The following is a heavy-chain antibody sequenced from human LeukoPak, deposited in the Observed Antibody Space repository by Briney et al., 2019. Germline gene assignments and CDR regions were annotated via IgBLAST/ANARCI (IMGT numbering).Heavy chain of an antibody. CDR1: QFTFISYS. Sequence: PGGSLRLSCAASQFTFISYSMHWVRQAPGKGLEYVSGITSNGRNTYYANSVKGRFTISRDNSKNTVYLQMGSLRPEDMAVYYCARERYSPGDDAFDLWGQGTMVTVS. CDR2: ITSNGRNT. CDR3: ARERYSPGDDAFDL. J-gene: IGHJ3*01. V-gene: IGHV3-64*01. D-gene: IGHD6-13*01.